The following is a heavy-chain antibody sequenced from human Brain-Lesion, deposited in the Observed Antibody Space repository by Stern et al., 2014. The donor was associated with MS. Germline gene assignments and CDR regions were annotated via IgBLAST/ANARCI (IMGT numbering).Heavy chain of an antibody. D-gene: IGHD1-26*01. J-gene: IGHJ4*02. V-gene: IGHV4-39*01. CDR1: GGSISSSTYY. CDR2: IYYSGFT. Sequence: QVQLVESGPGLVKPSETLSLTCTVSGGSISSSTYYWAWIRQPPGKGLEWIGNIYYSGFTYYNPSLKSRVPISVDMSKNHFSLKLSSVTAADTAIYYCARHDSVPRPSQLYSARDRGPGYFDYWGQGTLVTVSS. CDR3: ARHDSVPRPSQLYSARDRGPGYFDY.